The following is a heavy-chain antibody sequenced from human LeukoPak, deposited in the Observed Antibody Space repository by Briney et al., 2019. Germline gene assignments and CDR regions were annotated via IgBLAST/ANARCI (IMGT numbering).Heavy chain of an antibody. CDR3: ARGDGVPPLPYY. J-gene: IGHJ4*02. D-gene: IGHD3-16*01. V-gene: IGHV3-30*01. CDR2: ISYDGGNK. CDR1: GFTSSGYA. Sequence: GRSLRLSCAASGFTSSGYAMQWVREAPGKGLECVTTISYDGGNKYYADSVKGRFTISRDNSKNTLFLQMNSLRGEDTAVYYCARGDGVPPLPYYWGQGTLVTVSS.